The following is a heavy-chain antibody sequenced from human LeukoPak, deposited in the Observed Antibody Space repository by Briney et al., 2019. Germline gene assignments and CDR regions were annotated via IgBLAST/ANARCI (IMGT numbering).Heavy chain of an antibody. J-gene: IGHJ3*01. CDR1: GYTFTGHY. CDR3: AGGGGSYGDV. D-gene: IGHD1-26*01. V-gene: IGHV1-2*06. CDR2: FDPNNGGT. Sequence: GASVKVSCKASGYTFTGHYMHWVRQAPGQGLEWMGRFDPNNGGTSYAQKFQGRVTITRDTSTSTDYMELSSLRSDDTAVYYCAGGGGSYGDVWGQGTMVAVSS.